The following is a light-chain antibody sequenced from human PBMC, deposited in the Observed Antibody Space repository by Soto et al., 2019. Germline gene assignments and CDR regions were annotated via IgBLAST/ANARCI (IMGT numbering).Light chain of an antibody. CDR2: GAS. CDR1: QSVNSNY. V-gene: IGKV3-20*01. CDR3: QQYGRTPLT. Sequence: EIVLTQSPGTLSLSPGERATLSCRASQSVNSNYLAWYQQKPGQAPRLLIYGASNRATGIPDRFSGSGSATDVTLTITRLEPEDFAMYYCQQYGRTPLTFGQGTKVEIK. J-gene: IGKJ1*01.